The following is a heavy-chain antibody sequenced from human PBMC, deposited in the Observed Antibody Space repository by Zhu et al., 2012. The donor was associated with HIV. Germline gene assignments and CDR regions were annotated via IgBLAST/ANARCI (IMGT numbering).Heavy chain of an antibody. V-gene: IGHV4-59*11. J-gene: IGHJ4*02. CDR1: GGSTSSHY. Sequence: QVQLQESGPGLVKPSETLSLTCSVSGGSTSSHYWSWIRQPPGKGLEWIGYVYYTGTTNYNLSLKSRVTISLDMSKNQFSLKLTSVTAADTAVYYCARLRDTSGYYYPFDYWGLGNPGHRLL. CDR3: ARLRDTSGYYYPFDY. D-gene: IGHD3-22*01. CDR2: VYYTGTT.